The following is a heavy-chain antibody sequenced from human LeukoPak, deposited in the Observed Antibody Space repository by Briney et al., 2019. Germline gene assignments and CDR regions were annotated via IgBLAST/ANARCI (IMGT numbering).Heavy chain of an antibody. D-gene: IGHD2-8*01. J-gene: IGHJ3*02. V-gene: IGHV4-4*07. CDR1: GTFISPYH. Sequence: SETLSLTCTVSGTFISPYHWSWFRQSAGKGLEWIGLMYSSGSSNYSPSLKSRLTISPDNSKNQFSLSLSSVTAADTAVYYCARVLCVSNGICYAFDIWGQGTTVIVSS. CDR2: MYSSGSS. CDR3: ARVLCVSNGICYAFDI.